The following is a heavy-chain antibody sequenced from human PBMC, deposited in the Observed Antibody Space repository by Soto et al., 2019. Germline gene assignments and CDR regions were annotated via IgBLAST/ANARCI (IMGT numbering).Heavy chain of an antibody. Sequence: GGSLRLSCAASGFTVSSNYMSWVRQAPGKGLEWVSVIYSGGSTYYADSVKGRFTISRDNSKNTLYLQMNSLRAEDTAVYYCARDLVVGATRNYYGMDVWGQGTTVTVSS. V-gene: IGHV3-53*01. CDR2: IYSGGST. J-gene: IGHJ6*02. D-gene: IGHD1-26*01. CDR3: ARDLVVGATRNYYGMDV. CDR1: GFTVSSNY.